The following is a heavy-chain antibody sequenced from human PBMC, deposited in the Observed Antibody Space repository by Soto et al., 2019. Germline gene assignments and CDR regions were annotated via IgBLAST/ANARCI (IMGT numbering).Heavy chain of an antibody. Sequence: ASVKVSCKASGGTFSSYAISWVRQAPGQGLEWVGWMNPYTGNAGYAQKFQGRVTMTRNTSINTAYMELSSLTSEDTAVYFCARRKERSGPHYFDSWGQGTLVTVSS. CDR1: GGTFSSYA. CDR3: ARRKERSGPHYFDS. CDR2: MNPYTGNA. J-gene: IGHJ4*02. V-gene: IGHV1-8*02. D-gene: IGHD6-25*01.